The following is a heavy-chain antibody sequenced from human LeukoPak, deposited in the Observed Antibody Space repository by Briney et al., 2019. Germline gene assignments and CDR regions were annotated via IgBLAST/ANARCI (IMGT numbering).Heavy chain of an antibody. CDR2: IYPGDSNA. Sequence: GESLKISCKGSGYSFTNYWIGWVRQMPGKGLEWMGIIYPGDSNARYSPSFQGQVTTSADKSISTAYLQWSSLKASDTAIYYCARRLNYYDNSGYYFDYWGQGTLVTVSS. CDR3: ARRLNYYDNSGYYFDY. V-gene: IGHV5-51*01. D-gene: IGHD3-22*01. CDR1: GYSFTNYW. J-gene: IGHJ4*02.